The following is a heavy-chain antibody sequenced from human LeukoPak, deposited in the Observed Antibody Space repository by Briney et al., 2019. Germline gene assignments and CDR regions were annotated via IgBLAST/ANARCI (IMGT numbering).Heavy chain of an antibody. V-gene: IGHV1-46*01. D-gene: IGHD2-2*01. CDR1: GYTFTSYA. J-gene: IGHJ5*01. Sequence: ASVKVSCKASGYTFTSYAMNWVRQAPGQGLEWMGIINPSGGSTSYAQKFQGRVTMTRDTSTSTVYMELSSLRSEDTAVYYCARDVRVVPAAMYWFDSWGQGTLVTVSS. CDR2: INPSGGST. CDR3: ARDVRVVPAAMYWFDS.